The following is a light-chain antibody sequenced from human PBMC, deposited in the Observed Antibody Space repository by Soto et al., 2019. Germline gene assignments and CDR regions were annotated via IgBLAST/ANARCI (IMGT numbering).Light chain of an antibody. CDR2: NNS. CDR3: ATWDDSLDGPV. Sequence: QSVLTQPPSASGAPGQRVTISCSGSRSNIGSQVVQWFQHLPGTAPKLLIQNNSERPSGVPDRFSGSKSGTSAALAISGLQSEDEGDYYCATWDDSLDGPVVGGGTKLTVL. V-gene: IGLV1-44*01. J-gene: IGLJ2*01. CDR1: RSNIGSQV.